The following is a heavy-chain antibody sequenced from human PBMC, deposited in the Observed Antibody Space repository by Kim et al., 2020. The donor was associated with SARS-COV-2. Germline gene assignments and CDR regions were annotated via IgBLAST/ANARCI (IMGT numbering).Heavy chain of an antibody. D-gene: IGHD1-1*01. CDR3: ARDWTFDY. Sequence: ASVKVSCKASGYTFTNHGIHWVRQAPGQGLEWLAWINAASTNRKYSQKLQGRVTITRDTSASTAYMELSSLRSEDTAVYYCARDWTFDYWGQGTLVTVSS. CDR1: GYTFTNHG. V-gene: IGHV1-3*01. CDR2: INAASTNR. J-gene: IGHJ4*02.